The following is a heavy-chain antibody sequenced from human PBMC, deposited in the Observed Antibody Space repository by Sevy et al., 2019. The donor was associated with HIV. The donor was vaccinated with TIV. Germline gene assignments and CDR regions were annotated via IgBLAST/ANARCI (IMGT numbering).Heavy chain of an antibody. V-gene: IGHV3-9*01. CDR1: GFTFGNYA. D-gene: IGHD2-15*01. J-gene: IGHJ4*02. CDR3: AKGVSGGNSGAAFDY. Sequence: GGSLRLSCAGSGFTFGNYAMYCVRQSPGKGLEWVSGISWNSGSMGYADAVEGRFTISRDNAKNSLHLEMNSLRPEETALYYCAKGVSGGNSGAAFDYWGQGTRVTVSS. CDR2: ISWNSGSM.